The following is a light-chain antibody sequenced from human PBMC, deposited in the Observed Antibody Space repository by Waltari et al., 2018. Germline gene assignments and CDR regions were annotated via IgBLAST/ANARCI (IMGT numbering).Light chain of an antibody. J-gene: IGLJ1*01. CDR3: GAWDSSVSAYV. Sequence: SATPGQKVTISCSGSTSNIGNESVSWYQQLPRTAPKLLIYKNDNRPSGIPDRFSGSKSGTSATLGITGLQTGDEAHYYCGAWDSSVSAYVFGTGTEVTVL. CDR1: TSNIGNES. CDR2: KND. V-gene: IGLV1-51*01.